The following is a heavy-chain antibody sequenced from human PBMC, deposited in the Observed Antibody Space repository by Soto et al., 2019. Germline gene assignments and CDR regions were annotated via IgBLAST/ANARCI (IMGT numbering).Heavy chain of an antibody. Sequence: EVQLLESGGGLVQPGGSLRLSCAASGFTFSSYGMSWVRQAPGKGLEWISGLSDSGDKTYYADSVKGRFTISRDTSKNTLYLQMSSPRVEDTAVYYCATDSGYDSTDWGQGTLVIVSS. CDR2: LSDSGDKT. CDR1: GFTFSSYG. D-gene: IGHD3-22*01. V-gene: IGHV3-23*01. CDR3: ATDSGYDSTD. J-gene: IGHJ4*02.